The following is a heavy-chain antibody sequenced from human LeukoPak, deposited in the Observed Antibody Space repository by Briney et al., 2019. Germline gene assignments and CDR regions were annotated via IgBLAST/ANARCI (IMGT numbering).Heavy chain of an antibody. J-gene: IGHJ3*02. CDR1: GFTFNSYN. Sequence: GGSLRLSCAASGFTFNSYNMNWVRQAPGKGLEWVSSISLSSSYIYYADSVKGRFTISRDNAKNSLYLQMNSLRVEDTAVYYCATDSAGHYAFDIWGQGTMVTVSS. CDR3: ATDSAGHYAFDI. D-gene: IGHD6-19*01. V-gene: IGHV3-21*01. CDR2: ISLSSSYI.